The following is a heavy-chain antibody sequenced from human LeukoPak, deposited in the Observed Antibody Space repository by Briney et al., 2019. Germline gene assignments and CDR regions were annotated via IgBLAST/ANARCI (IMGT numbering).Heavy chain of an antibody. V-gene: IGHV3-33*01. D-gene: IGHD5-18*01. J-gene: IGHJ2*01. Sequence: GGSLRLSCAASGFTFSSYGMHWVRQAPGKGLEWVAVIWYDGSNKYYADSVKGRFTISRDNSKNTLYLQMNSLRAGDTAVYYCARDVAKGSGYSYGLGWYFDLWGRGTLVTVSS. CDR2: IWYDGSNK. CDR3: ARDVAKGSGYSYGLGWYFDL. CDR1: GFTFSSYG.